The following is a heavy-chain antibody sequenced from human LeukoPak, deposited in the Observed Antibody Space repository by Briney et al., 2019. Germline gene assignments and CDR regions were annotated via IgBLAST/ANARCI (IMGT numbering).Heavy chain of an antibody. V-gene: IGHV1-18*01. CDR2: ISAYNGNT. Sequence: PWASVRVSCKASGYTFTSYGISWVRQAPGQGLEWMGWISAYNGNTNYAQKLQGRVTMTTDASTSTAYMELRSLRSDDTAVYYCARSMVRGASPFDPWGQGTLVTVSS. CDR3: ARSMVRGASPFDP. CDR1: GYTFTSYG. D-gene: IGHD3-10*01. J-gene: IGHJ5*02.